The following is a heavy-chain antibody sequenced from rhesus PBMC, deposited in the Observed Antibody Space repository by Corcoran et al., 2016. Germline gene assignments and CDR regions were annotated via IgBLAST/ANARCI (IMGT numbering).Heavy chain of an antibody. D-gene: IGHD3-16*01. CDR3: ARSYLSPVYGLDS. J-gene: IGHJ6*01. Sequence: QVTLKESGPALVKPTQTLTLTCTFSGFSLSTSGMRVSWIRQPPGKALEWRARIDWDDDKYYSPSLRDRLTISKDTSKNQVVLTMTNMDPVDTATDYCARSYLSPVYGLDSWGQGVVVTVSS. V-gene: IGHV2S2*01. CDR1: GFSLSTSGMR. CDR2: IDWDDDK.